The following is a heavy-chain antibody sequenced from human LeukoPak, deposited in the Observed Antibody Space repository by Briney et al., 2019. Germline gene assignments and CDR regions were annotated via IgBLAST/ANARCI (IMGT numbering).Heavy chain of an antibody. Sequence: PGGSLRLSCAASGFTFSSYAMSWVRQAPGKGLEWVSAISGSGGSTYYADSVKGRFTISRDNSKNTLYLQMNSLRAEDTAVYYCAKDAKYIVASNDAFDIWGQGTMVTVSS. CDR1: GFTFSSYA. J-gene: IGHJ3*02. CDR2: ISGSGGST. D-gene: IGHD5-12*01. CDR3: AKDAKYIVASNDAFDI. V-gene: IGHV3-23*01.